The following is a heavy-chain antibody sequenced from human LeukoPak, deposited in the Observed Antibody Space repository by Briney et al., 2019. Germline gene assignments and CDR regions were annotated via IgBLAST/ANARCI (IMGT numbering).Heavy chain of an antibody. CDR1: GFTFSSYP. V-gene: IGHV3-23*01. D-gene: IGHD4-23*01. CDR2: ISGDGGGT. J-gene: IGHJ4*02. Sequence: GGSLRLSCGASGFTFSSYPMSWVRQAPGKGLEWISAISGDGGGTYYAASVQGRSTVSRDNSKNTLYLQMNSLRAEDTAVYYCTKESRLEGHTVASDYWGQGSLVTVSS. CDR3: TKESRLEGHTVASDY.